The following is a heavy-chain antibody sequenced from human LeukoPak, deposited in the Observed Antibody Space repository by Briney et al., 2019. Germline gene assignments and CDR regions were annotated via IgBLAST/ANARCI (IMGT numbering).Heavy chain of an antibody. CDR1: GGSISSYY. V-gene: IGHV4-59*08. Sequence: SETLSLTCTVSGGSISSYYWSWIRQPPGKGLEWIGYIYYSGSTNYNPSLKSRVTISIDTSKNQFSLKLSSVTAADTAVYYCARGGKRGSYGYYFDYWGQGTLVTVSS. CDR3: ARGGKRGSYGYYFDY. D-gene: IGHD1-26*01. CDR2: IYYSGST. J-gene: IGHJ4*02.